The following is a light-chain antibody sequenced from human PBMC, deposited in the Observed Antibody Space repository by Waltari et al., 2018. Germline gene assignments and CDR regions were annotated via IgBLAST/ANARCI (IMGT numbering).Light chain of an antibody. CDR2: AAS. J-gene: IGKJ4*01. CDR3: QQLIDYPLT. CDR1: RGIDNS. V-gene: IGKV1-9*01. Sequence: DIQLTQSPSFLSASVGDRVTITCRASRGIDNSLAWYQQKPGKAPKLLISAASTLQTGVPSRFSGSGYGTEFTLAISSLQPEDFATYYCQQLIDYPLTFGGGTKVEIK.